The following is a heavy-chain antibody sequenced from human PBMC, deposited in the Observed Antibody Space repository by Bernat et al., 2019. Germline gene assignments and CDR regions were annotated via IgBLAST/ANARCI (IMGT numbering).Heavy chain of an antibody. D-gene: IGHD2-15*01. CDR3: AKVASRYCSGGSCSSGYFDY. Sequence: QVQLVESGGGVVQPGGSLRLSCAASGFTFGSYGIHWVRQAPGKGLEWVAGISYDGSHKYYADSVKGRFTISRDNSKGTLYLQMDSLRAEDTAVYYCAKVASRYCSGGSCSSGYFDYWGHGNLVTISA. V-gene: IGHV3-30*18. J-gene: IGHJ4*03. CDR2: ISYDGSHK. CDR1: GFTFGSYG.